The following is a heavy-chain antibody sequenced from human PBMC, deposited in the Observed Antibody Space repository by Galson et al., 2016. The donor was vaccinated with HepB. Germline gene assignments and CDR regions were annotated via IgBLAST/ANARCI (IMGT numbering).Heavy chain of an antibody. V-gene: IGHV3-9*01. D-gene: IGHD3-10*01. Sequence: SLRLSCAASGFTFDDYGMHWVRLGLGKGLEWVYAIRWNGGRTAYADSVKSRFIISRDNTKNSLFLQMENLRAEDTGLYYCVKDRVDEFVAGLDHWGQGIRVTVSS. CDR1: GFTFDDYG. J-gene: IGHJ5*02. CDR2: IRWNGGRT. CDR3: VKDRVDEFVAGLDH.